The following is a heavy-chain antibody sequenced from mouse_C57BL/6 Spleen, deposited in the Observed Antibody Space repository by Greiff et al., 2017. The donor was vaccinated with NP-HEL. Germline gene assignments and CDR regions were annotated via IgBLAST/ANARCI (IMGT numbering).Heavy chain of an antibody. CDR1: GYAFSSSW. D-gene: IGHD2-4*01. V-gene: IGHV1-82*01. CDR2: IYPGDGDT. J-gene: IGHJ4*01. Sequence: VQLQQSGPELVKPGASVKISCKASGYAFSSSWMNWVKQRPGKGLEWIGRIYPGDGDTNYNGKFKGKATLTADKSSSTAYMQLSSLTSEDSAVYFGASPLIYYDYDSYAMDYWGQGTSVTVSS. CDR3: ASPLIYYDYDSYAMDY.